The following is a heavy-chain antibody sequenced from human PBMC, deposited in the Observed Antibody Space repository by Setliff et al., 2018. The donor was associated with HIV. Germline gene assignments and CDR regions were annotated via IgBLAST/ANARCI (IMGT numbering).Heavy chain of an antibody. CDR2: ISSSSTSK. J-gene: IGHJ4*02. V-gene: IGHV3-48*03. Sequence: GGSLRLSCAASGFTFSSYEMNWVRQAPGKGLEWVSYISSSSTSKDYADSVKGRFTISRDNAKNSLYMEMDSLRAEDTALYYCARQGNWEFDYWGQGPWSPSPQ. D-gene: IGHD7-27*01. CDR1: GFTFSSYE. CDR3: ARQGNWEFDY.